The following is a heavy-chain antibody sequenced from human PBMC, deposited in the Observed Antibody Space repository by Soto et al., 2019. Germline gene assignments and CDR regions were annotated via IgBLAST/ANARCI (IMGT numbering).Heavy chain of an antibody. D-gene: IGHD3-3*01. CDR2: INAGNGNT. J-gene: IGHJ4*02. V-gene: IGHV1-3*01. CDR1: GYTFTSYA. Sequence: GPVKVSCKASGYTFTSYAMHWVRQAPGQRLEWMGWINAGNGNTKYSQKFQGRVTITRDTSASTAYMELSSLRSEDTAVYYCARAPDDDFWSGTFDYWGQGTLVTVSS. CDR3: ARAPDDDFWSGTFDY.